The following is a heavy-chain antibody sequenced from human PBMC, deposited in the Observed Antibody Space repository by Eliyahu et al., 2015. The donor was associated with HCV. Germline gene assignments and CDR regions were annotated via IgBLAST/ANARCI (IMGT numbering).Heavy chain of an antibody. V-gene: IGHV5-10-1*03. Sequence: EVQLVQSGAEVKKPGESLRISCKGSGYSFTSYWISWVRQMPGKGLEGMGRIDPSDSYTNYSPSFQGHVTISADKSISTAYLQWSSLKASDTAMYYCAGPMWSVVVPTRYYYYGMDVWGQGTTVTVSS. J-gene: IGHJ6*02. CDR1: GYSFTSYW. D-gene: IGHD2-2*01. CDR2: IDPSDSYT. CDR3: AGPMWSVVVPTRYYYYGMDV.